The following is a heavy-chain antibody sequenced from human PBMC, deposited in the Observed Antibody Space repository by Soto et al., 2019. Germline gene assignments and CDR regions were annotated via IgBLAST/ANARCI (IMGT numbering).Heavy chain of an antibody. CDR3: ARQFKFVISPPHYYIMSGFDY. D-gene: IGHD3-22*01. V-gene: IGHV1-18*01. CDR1: GYTFTSYG. CDR2: ISAYNGNT. J-gene: IGHJ4*02. Sequence: QVQLVQSGAEVKKPGASVKVSCKASGYTFTSYGISWVRQAPGQGLEWMGWISAYNGNTNYAQKLQGRVTMTTDTSTSTAYMELRSLRSDDTAVYYCARQFKFVISPPHYYIMSGFDYWGQGTLVTVSS.